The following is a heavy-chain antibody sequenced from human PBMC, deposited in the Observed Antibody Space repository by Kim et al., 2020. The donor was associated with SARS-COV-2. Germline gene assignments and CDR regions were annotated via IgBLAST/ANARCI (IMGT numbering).Heavy chain of an antibody. CDR3: ARLRSLWELDY. CDR1: GGSINSYY. Sequence: SETLSLTCTDSGGSINSYYWTWIRQPPGKGPEWIGYIYYSGSTDYNPSLKSRVTISVDTSKNHFSLNLRSVTAADTAVYYCARLRSLWELDYWGQGTLVT. V-gene: IGHV4-59*13. CDR2: IYYSGST. D-gene: IGHD1-26*01. J-gene: IGHJ4*02.